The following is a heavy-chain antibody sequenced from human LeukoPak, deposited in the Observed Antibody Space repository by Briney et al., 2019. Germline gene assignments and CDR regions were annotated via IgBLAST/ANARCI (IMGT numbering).Heavy chain of an antibody. V-gene: IGHV3-7*01. CDR2: IKHDESEK. CDR3: TRRLDD. Sequence: GGSLRLSCAASGFSFNSDWMDWVRQAPGKGLEWVANIKHDESEKNYLDSVKGRFTISRDNAQNSLYLQMNGLRVEDTAVYYCTRRLDDWGQGTLVTVSS. CDR1: GFSFNSDW. J-gene: IGHJ4*02. D-gene: IGHD3-16*01.